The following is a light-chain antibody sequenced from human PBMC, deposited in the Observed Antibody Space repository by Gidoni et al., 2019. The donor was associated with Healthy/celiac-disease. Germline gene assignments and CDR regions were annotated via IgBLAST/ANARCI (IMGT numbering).Light chain of an antibody. J-gene: IGLJ3*02. CDR1: SSAVGGYNY. CDR2: DVS. Sequence: QSALTQPASVSGSPGQSITISCTGTSSAVGGYNYVSWYQQHPGKAPKLMIYDVSNRPSGVSNRFSGSKSGNTASLTISGLQAEDEADYYCSSYTSSSTLEVFGGGTKLTV. V-gene: IGLV2-14*03. CDR3: SSYTSSSTLEV.